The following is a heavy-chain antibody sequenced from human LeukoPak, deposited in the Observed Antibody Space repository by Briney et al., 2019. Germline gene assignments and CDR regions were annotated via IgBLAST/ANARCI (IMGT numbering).Heavy chain of an antibody. CDR1: GFTFSSYA. D-gene: IGHD5-18*01. Sequence: GGSLRLSCAASGFTFSSYAMSWVRQAPGKGLEWVSAISGSGGSTYYADSVEGRFTISRDNSKNTLYLQMNSLRAEDTAVYYCAKDHGYSYGWDYWGQGTLVTVSS. J-gene: IGHJ4*02. V-gene: IGHV3-23*01. CDR2: ISGSGGST. CDR3: AKDHGYSYGWDY.